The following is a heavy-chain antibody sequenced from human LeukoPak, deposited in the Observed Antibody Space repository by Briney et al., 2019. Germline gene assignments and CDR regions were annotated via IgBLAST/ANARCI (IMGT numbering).Heavy chain of an antibody. CDR2: INPKTGDT. CDR1: GGTFSSYT. J-gene: IGHJ6*02. CDR3: ARGYYGMDV. Sequence: ASVKVSCKASGGTFSSYTISWVRQAPGQGLEWMGWINPKTGDTDSAQNFRGRVTMTRDTSISTVYMEVSRLTSDDTAVYYCARGYYGMDVWGQGTTVTVSS. V-gene: IGHV1-2*02.